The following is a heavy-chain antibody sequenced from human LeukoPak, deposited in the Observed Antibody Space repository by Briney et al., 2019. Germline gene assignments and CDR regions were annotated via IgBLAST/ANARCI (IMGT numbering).Heavy chain of an antibody. CDR2: TYYRSKWYN. Sequence: SQTLSLTCAIPGDSVSRNSVAWNWIRQSPSRGLEWLGRTYYRSKWYNDYAISVKGRITINPDTSKNQFSLQLNSVTPEDTAVYYCARDPGIAVAGPNFDFWGQGTLSPSPQ. CDR3: ARDPGIAVAGPNFDF. V-gene: IGHV6-1*01. J-gene: IGHJ4*02. CDR1: GDSVSRNSVA. D-gene: IGHD6-19*01.